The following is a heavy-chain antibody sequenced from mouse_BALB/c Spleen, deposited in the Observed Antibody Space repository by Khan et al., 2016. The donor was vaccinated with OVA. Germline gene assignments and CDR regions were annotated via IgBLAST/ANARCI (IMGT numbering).Heavy chain of an antibody. CDR2: IWSDGTT. D-gene: IGHD2-10*01. J-gene: IGHJ4*01. V-gene: IGHV2-6-1*01. Sequence: QVQLKESGPGLAAPSQSLSITCTLSGLSLTTYGVHWVRQPPGKGLEWLVVIWSDGTTNYNSALKSRLTITKDNSQRQVFLKMNSLQTDDTAIYFCARQPYYHYNIMDYWGQGTSVTVSS. CDR1: GLSLTTYG. CDR3: ARQPYYHYNIMDY.